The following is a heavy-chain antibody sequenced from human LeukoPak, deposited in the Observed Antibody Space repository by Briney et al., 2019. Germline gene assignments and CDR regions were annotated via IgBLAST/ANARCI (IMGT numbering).Heavy chain of an antibody. J-gene: IGHJ4*02. CDR2: INPSGGST. CDR3: ARVPYCSGGSCYSGFDY. CDR1: GYTVTRYY. Sequence: ASVKVSCKASGYTVTRYYMHWGRQAPGQGLEWMGIINPSGGSTSYAQKFQGRVTMTRDTSTSTVYMELSSLRSEDTAVYYCARVPYCSGGSCYSGFDYWGQGTLVTVSS. D-gene: IGHD2-15*01. V-gene: IGHV1-46*01.